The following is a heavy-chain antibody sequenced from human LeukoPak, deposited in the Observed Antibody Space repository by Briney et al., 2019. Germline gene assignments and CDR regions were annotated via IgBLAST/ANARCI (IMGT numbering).Heavy chain of an antibody. J-gene: IGHJ4*02. V-gene: IGHV1-2*02. D-gene: IGHD1-26*01. CDR1: GYTFTDYY. Sequence: GASVKVSCKASGYTFTDYYIHWVRQAPGQGLEWMGWVNPNGGDTYYAQKFQGRVTMTRDTSISTAYIELSRLRSDDTAVYYCARGRRILVGDTNAGDFFDYWGQGTLVTVSS. CDR2: VNPNGGDT. CDR3: ARGRRILVGDTNAGDFFDY.